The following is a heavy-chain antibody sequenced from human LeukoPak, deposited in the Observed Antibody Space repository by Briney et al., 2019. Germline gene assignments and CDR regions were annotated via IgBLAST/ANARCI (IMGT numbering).Heavy chain of an antibody. J-gene: IGHJ4*02. Sequence: SSETLSLTCTVSGGSISSGDYYWSWIRQPPGKGLEWIGYIYYSGSTYYNPSLKSRVTISVDTSKNHFSLKLSSVTAADTAVYYCARMYYYDSRGYSPFDYWGQGPLVTVSS. CDR2: IYYSGST. CDR3: ARMYYYDSRGYSPFDY. V-gene: IGHV4-30-4*01. D-gene: IGHD3-22*01. CDR1: GGSISSGDYY.